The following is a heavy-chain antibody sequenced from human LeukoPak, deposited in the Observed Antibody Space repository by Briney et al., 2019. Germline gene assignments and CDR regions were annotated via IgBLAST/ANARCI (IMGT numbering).Heavy chain of an antibody. CDR1: GLTFSNYA. CDR3: AKGPHIRTMWLFDS. D-gene: IGHD1-14*01. V-gene: IGHV3-23*01. Sequence: PGGSLRLSCAASGLTFSNYAMSWVRQAPGKGLEWVSSITGSGAETNSADAVKGRFTISRDNSKNTLYLQMNTLRAEDTAVYYCAKGPHIRTMWLFDSWGQGSLVTVSS. J-gene: IGHJ4*02. CDR2: ITGSGAET.